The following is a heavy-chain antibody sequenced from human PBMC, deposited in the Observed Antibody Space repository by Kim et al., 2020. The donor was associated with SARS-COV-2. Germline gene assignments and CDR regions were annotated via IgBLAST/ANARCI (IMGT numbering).Heavy chain of an antibody. J-gene: IGHJ4*01. Sequence: GGSLRLSCATSGFTFTDAWLTWVRQAPGKGLEWVCRIKSKSDGGTIDYAYAVKGRFTVSRDDSKKTLFLQMNSLKTDDTARYYCTTIDSQSGENSDYLG. CDR2: IKSKSDGGTI. CDR1: GFTFTDAW. V-gene: IGHV3-15*01. D-gene: IGHD3-10*01. CDR3: TTIDSQSGENSDY.